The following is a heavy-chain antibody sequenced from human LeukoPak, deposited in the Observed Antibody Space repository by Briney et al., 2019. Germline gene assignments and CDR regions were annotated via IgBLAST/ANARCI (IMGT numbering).Heavy chain of an antibody. Sequence: ASVMVSCKAPGYTFTGYYMHWVRQAPGQGLEWMGWINPNSGGTNYAQKFQGRVTMTRDTSISTAYMELSRLRSDDTAVYYCARHYDSSGYYYDYWGQGTLVTVSS. J-gene: IGHJ4*02. CDR1: GYTFTGYY. D-gene: IGHD3-22*01. CDR3: ARHYDSSGYYYDY. V-gene: IGHV1-2*02. CDR2: INPNSGGT.